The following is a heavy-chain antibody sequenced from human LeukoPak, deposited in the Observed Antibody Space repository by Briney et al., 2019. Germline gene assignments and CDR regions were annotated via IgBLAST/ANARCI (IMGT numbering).Heavy chain of an antibody. CDR1: GFTLSSYG. CDR3: AKDPSRGYYYFDY. Sequence: GGSLRLSCAASGFTLSSYGMSWVRQAPGKGLEWVSLISWDEISTYYADSVKGRFTISRDNSKDSLYLQMNSLRTEDTALYYCAKDPSRGYYYFDYWGQGTLVTVSS. V-gene: IGHV3-43*01. J-gene: IGHJ4*02. D-gene: IGHD6-25*01. CDR2: ISWDEIST.